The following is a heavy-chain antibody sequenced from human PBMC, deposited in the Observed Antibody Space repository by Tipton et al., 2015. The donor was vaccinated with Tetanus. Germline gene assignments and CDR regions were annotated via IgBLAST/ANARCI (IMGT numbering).Heavy chain of an antibody. Sequence: PSLTCTVSGASISDKKYYWGWIRQAPGKGLEWIASIYFQGSPYYSPSLKSRLTIDVDTSQNLFSLRLTSVTAADTAVYYCARHLYGYWFDPWGQGALVTVSS. CDR2: IYFQGSP. CDR1: GASISDKKYY. D-gene: IGHD2/OR15-2a*01. CDR3: ARHLYGYWFDP. J-gene: IGHJ5*02. V-gene: IGHV4-39*02.